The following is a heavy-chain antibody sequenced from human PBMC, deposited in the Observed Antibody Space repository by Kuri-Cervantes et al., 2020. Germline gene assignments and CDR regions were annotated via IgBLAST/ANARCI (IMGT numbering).Heavy chain of an antibody. J-gene: IGHJ5*02. Sequence: SETLSLTCAVCGGAFRGYYWNWIRQSPGGGLEWIGEINHSGSTNYNPSLKSRATISVDKSKNQLSLRLYSVTASDTAVYYCARQGDYGDLNWFDPWGQGTLVTVSS. CDR2: INHSGST. CDR3: ARQGDYGDLNWFDP. V-gene: IGHV4-34*01. CDR1: GGAFRGYY. D-gene: IGHD4-17*01.